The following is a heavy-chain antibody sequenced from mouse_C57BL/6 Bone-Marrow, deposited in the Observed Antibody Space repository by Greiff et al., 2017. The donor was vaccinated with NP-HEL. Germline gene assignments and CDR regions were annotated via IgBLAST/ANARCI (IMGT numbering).Heavy chain of an antibody. Sequence: VQLQQSGAELVKPGASVKLSCTASGFNIKDYYMHWVKQRTEQGLEWIGRIDPEDGDTKYAPKFQGKATITADTSSNTAYLQLSSLTSENTAVYYCAGPYYYGSSYYGYFDVWGTGTTVTVSS. D-gene: IGHD1-1*01. J-gene: IGHJ1*03. CDR3: AGPYYYGSSYYGYFDV. V-gene: IGHV14-2*01. CDR2: IDPEDGDT. CDR1: GFNIKDYY.